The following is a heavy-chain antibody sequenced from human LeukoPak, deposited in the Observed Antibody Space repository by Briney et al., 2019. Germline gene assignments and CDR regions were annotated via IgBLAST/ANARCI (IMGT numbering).Heavy chain of an antibody. CDR1: GGSFSGYY. CDR2: IYYSGST. Sequence: PSETLSLTCAVYGGSFSGYYWSWIRQPPGKGLEWIAYIYYSGSTKYNPSLRSRVTISVDTSKNQFSLKLSSVTAADTAVYYCARLILGGYFDYWGQGALVTVSS. J-gene: IGHJ4*02. D-gene: IGHD2-15*01. CDR3: ARLILGGYFDY. V-gene: IGHV4-59*08.